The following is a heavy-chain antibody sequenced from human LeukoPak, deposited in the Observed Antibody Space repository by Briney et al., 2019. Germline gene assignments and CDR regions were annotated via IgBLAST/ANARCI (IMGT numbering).Heavy chain of an antibody. CDR2: TSAHNGDI. V-gene: IGHV1-18*01. D-gene: IGHD2-15*01. CDR3: ARGDYCSGGSCYSGSFDY. Sequence: ASVKVSCKASGYTFTNYGITWVRQAPGQGLEWMGWTSAHNGDIKYAQKFQGRVTMTTDTSTTTAYMELRSLRSDDTAVYYCARGDYCSGGSCYSGSFDYWGQGTLVTVSS. CDR1: GYTFTNYG. J-gene: IGHJ4*02.